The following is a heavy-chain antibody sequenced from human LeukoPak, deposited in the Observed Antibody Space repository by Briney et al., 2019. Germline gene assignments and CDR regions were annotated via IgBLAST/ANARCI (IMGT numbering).Heavy chain of an antibody. CDR1: GFTFSTYT. CDR2: ISYDGSDK. D-gene: IGHD3-22*01. CDR3: ARGTYYYDTNGYYSGGLGY. J-gene: IGHJ4*02. V-gene: IGHV3-30*04. Sequence: GGSLRLSCAASGFTFSTYTMHWVRQAPGKGLECVSVISYDGSDKYYPDSVRGRFTISRDNSENTLFLQMNSLRAEDTAVYHCARGTYYYDTNGYYSGGLGYWGQGTLVTVPS.